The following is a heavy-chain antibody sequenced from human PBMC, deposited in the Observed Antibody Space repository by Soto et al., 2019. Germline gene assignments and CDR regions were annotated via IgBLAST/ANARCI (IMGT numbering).Heavy chain of an antibody. CDR1: GGTFSSYA. J-gene: IGHJ6*02. V-gene: IGHV1-69*06. Sequence: QVQLVQSGAEVKKPGSSVKVSCKASGGTFSSYAISWVRQAPGHGLEWMGGIIPIFGTANYAQKFQGRVTITADKSTSTAYMELSCLRSEDTAVYYCARAALIVVVVAATNYYYGMDVWGQGTTVTVSS. CDR3: ARAALIVVVVAATNYYYGMDV. D-gene: IGHD2-15*01. CDR2: IIPIFGTA.